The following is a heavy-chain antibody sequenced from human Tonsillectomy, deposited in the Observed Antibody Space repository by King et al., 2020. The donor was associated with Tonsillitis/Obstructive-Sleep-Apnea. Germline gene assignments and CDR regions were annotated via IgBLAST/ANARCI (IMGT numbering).Heavy chain of an antibody. CDR3: ARSRLTGDIVVDFEY. J-gene: IGHJ4*02. CDR1: GYTFTNYY. V-gene: IGHV1-46*01. D-gene: IGHD2-2*01. Sequence: QLVQSGAEVKKPGASVKVSCKASGYTFTNYYMHWLRLGPGQGLEWMGMINPSGVSTTYAQKFQGRLTMTRDTSTSTVYMELSSLRSEDTAVYYCARSRLTGDIVVDFEYWGQGTLVTVSS. CDR2: INPSGVST.